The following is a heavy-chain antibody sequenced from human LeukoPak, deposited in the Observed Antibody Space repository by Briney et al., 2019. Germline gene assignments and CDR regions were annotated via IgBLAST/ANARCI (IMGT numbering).Heavy chain of an antibody. D-gene: IGHD6-19*01. CDR1: GFTFSNFA. J-gene: IGHJ4*02. Sequence: SGGSLRLSCAASGFTFSNFAMTWVRQAPGKGLEWVSTIGGIGGSTFYAVSVKVRFPISRDNSKNTLFLQMNSLRAEDTAIYYCAKAGSSGWSSSGGDYWGQGSVVTVSS. CDR3: AKAGSSGWSSSGGDY. V-gene: IGHV3-23*01. CDR2: IGGIGGST.